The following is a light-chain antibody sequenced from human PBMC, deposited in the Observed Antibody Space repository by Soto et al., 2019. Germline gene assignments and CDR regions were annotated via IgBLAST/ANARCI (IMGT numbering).Light chain of an antibody. J-gene: IGKJ1*01. CDR1: QSVSSTY. Sequence: EIVLTPSPGTLSLSPGERAPLSCRASQSVSSTYLAWYQHKPGQAPRLLIYGASSRATGIPDRFSGSGSGTDFTLIISRLEPEDFAVYYCQQYGNSFVGFGQGTKVDIK. CDR2: GAS. V-gene: IGKV3-20*01. CDR3: QQYGNSFVG.